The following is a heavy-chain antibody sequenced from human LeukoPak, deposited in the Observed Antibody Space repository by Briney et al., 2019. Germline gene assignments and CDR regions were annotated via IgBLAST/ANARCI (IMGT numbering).Heavy chain of an antibody. CDR2: ISSSSSYI. V-gene: IGHV3-21*01. Sequence: GGSLRLSCAASGFTFSSYSMNWVRQAPGKGLEWVSSISSSSSYIYYADSVKGRFTISRDNAKNSLYLQMNSLRAEDTAVYYCAKEGYSSSWYDYWGQGTLVTVSS. J-gene: IGHJ4*02. D-gene: IGHD6-13*01. CDR1: GFTFSSYS. CDR3: AKEGYSSSWYDY.